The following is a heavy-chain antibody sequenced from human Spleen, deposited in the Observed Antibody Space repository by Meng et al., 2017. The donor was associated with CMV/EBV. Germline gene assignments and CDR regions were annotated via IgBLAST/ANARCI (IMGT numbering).Heavy chain of an antibody. CDR1: GGTLYSYA. CDR3: ARGSTLVSTGSKFDY. Sequence: SGGTLYSYAINWVRQAPGQGLEWMAAILPIFGTTNYAQNLQGRVTLTTDESTTTAYMELNSLRSEDTAVYYCARGSTLVSTGSKFDYWGQGTLVT. J-gene: IGHJ4*01. D-gene: IGHD1-1*01. V-gene: IGHV1-69*05. CDR2: ILPIFGTT.